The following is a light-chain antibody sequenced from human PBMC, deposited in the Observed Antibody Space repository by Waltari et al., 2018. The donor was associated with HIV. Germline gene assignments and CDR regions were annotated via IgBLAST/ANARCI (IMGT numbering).Light chain of an antibody. Sequence: QTVVTQEPSFSVSPGGTVTLTCGLSSGSVSSSYYPSWYQQTPGQAPRTLIYSPNTPSTGVPDRFSGSILGNKAALTITGAQADDESDYYCVLYMGNGISVFGGGTKLTVL. CDR3: VLYMGNGISV. V-gene: IGLV8-61*01. J-gene: IGLJ3*02. CDR1: SGSVSSSYY. CDR2: SPN.